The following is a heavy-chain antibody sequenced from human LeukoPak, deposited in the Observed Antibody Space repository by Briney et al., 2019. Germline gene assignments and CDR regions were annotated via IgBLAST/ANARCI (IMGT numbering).Heavy chain of an antibody. CDR3: ANYEGSYNSAEFDP. D-gene: IGHD3-10*01. V-gene: IGHV4-39*07. CDR1: GGSISSTNYY. J-gene: IGHJ5*02. CDR2: IYYSGST. Sequence: PSETLSLTCTVSGGSISSTNYYWGWIRQSPGKGLEWIGSIYYSGSTYYNMSLKSRVTISVDTSKNQFSLKLSSVTAEDTAVYYCANYEGSYNSAEFDPWGQGTLVTVSS.